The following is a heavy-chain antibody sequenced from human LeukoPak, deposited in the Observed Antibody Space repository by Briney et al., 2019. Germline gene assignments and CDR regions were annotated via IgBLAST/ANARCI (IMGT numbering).Heavy chain of an antibody. Sequence: GRSLRLSCAASGFTFSSYAMHWVRQAPGKGLEWVAVISYDGSNKYYADSVKGRFTISRDNSKNTLYLQMNSLRAEDTAVYYCASSGYDDMEGPPDYWGQGTLVTVSS. CDR3: ASSGYDDMEGPPDY. CDR1: GFTFSSYA. D-gene: IGHD5-12*01. CDR2: ISYDGSNK. V-gene: IGHV3-30-3*01. J-gene: IGHJ4*02.